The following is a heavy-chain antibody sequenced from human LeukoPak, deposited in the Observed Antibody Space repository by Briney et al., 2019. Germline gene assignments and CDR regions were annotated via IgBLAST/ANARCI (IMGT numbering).Heavy chain of an antibody. Sequence: SETLSLTCAVYGGSFSGYYWSWLRQPPGKGLEWIGEINHSGSTNYNPSLKSRVTISVDTSKNQFSLKLSSVTAADTAVYYCASSQYYDFWSGYYRTVEWFDPWGQGTLVTVSS. J-gene: IGHJ5*02. CDR1: GGSFSGYY. CDR3: ASSQYYDFWSGYYRTVEWFDP. V-gene: IGHV4-34*01. CDR2: INHSGST. D-gene: IGHD3-3*01.